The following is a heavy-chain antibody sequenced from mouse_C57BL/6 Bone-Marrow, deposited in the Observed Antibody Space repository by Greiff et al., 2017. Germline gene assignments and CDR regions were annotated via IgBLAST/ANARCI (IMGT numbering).Heavy chain of an antibody. CDR2: IWSGGST. D-gene: IGHD2-4*01. CDR3: ARKGDYDKGYYYAMDY. V-gene: IGHV2-2*01. Sequence: VQLKESGPGLVQPSQSLSITCTVSGFSLTSYGVHWVRQSPGKGLEWLGVIWSGGSTDYNAAFISRLSISKDNSKSQVFFKMNSLQADDTAIYYCARKGDYDKGYYYAMDYWGQGTSVTVSS. CDR1: GFSLTSYG. J-gene: IGHJ4*01.